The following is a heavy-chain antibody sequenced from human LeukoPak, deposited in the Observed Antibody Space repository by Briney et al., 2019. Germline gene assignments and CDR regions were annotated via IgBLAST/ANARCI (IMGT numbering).Heavy chain of an antibody. J-gene: IGHJ4*02. V-gene: IGHV3-33*01. CDR3: ARGGSPEYSSSWYPQDY. Sequence: PGRSLRLSCAASGFTFSTYGMHWVRQAPGKGLEWVAVIWFDGTNKYYADSVKGRFTISRDNSKNTLYLQMNSLRAEDAAVYYCARGGSPEYSSSWYPQDYWGQGTLVTVSS. D-gene: IGHD6-13*01. CDR1: GFTFSTYG. CDR2: IWFDGTNK.